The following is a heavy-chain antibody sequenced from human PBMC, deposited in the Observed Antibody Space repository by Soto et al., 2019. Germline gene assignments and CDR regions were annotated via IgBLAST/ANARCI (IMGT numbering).Heavy chain of an antibody. J-gene: IGHJ4*02. Sequence: QVQLVEFGGDLVKPGGSLRLSCAASGYTFSDYYMSWIRQAPGKGLEWISYIDTSGTKIYYADSVKGRFTITRDNAKNSLYLEMNSLRDEDTAVYYCASHYDMWSGYLSPVDYWGQCTLVTVSS. CDR1: GYTFSDYY. D-gene: IGHD3-3*01. V-gene: IGHV3-11*01. CDR2: IDTSGTKI. CDR3: ASHYDMWSGYLSPVDY.